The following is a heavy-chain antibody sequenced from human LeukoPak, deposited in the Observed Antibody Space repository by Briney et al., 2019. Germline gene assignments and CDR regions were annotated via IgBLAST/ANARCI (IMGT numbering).Heavy chain of an antibody. J-gene: IGHJ2*01. CDR1: GGTFSSYA. V-gene: IGHV1-69*13. D-gene: IGHD1-1*01. CDR3: ARRTNLAADWYFDL. Sequence: SVKVSCKASGGTFSSYAISWVRQAPGQGLEWMGGIIPIFGTANYAQKFQGRVTITADESTSTAYMELSSLRSEDTAVYYCARRTNLAADWYFDLRGRGTLVTVSS. CDR2: IIPIFGTA.